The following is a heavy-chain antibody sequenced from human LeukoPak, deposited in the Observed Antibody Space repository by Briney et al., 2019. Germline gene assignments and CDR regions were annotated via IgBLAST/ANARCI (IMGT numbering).Heavy chain of an antibody. D-gene: IGHD3-22*01. V-gene: IGHV4-39*01. CDR2: IYYSGST. CDR3: ARHMYDSSGPYYYYYYMDV. CDR1: GGSISSSSYY. J-gene: IGHJ6*03. Sequence: PSETLSLTCTVSGGSISSSSYYWGWIRQPPGKGLEWIGSIYYSGSTYYNPSLKSRVTISVDTSKNQFSLKLSSVTAADTAVYYCARHMYDSSGPYYYYYYMDVWGKGTTVTVSS.